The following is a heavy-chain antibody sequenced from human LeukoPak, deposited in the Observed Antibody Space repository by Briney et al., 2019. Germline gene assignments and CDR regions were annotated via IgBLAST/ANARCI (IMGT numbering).Heavy chain of an antibody. V-gene: IGHV3-30-3*01. Sequence: GGSLRLSCAASGFTFSSYAMHWVRQAPGKGLEWVAVIAYDGSNKYYADSVKGRFTISRDNAKNSLYLQMNSLRAEDTAVYYCARADYDFFFDYWGQGTLVTVSS. D-gene: IGHD3/OR15-3a*01. CDR3: ARADYDFFFDY. CDR1: GFTFSSYA. J-gene: IGHJ4*02. CDR2: IAYDGSNK.